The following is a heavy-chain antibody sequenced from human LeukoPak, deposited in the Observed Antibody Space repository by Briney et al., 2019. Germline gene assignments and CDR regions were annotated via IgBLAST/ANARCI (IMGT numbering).Heavy chain of an antibody. V-gene: IGHV3-48*03. D-gene: IGHD2-15*01. Sequence: GGSLRLSCAASGFTFSSYEMNWVRQAPEKGLEWVSYISSSGSTIYYADSVKGRFTISRDNAKNSLYLQMNSLRAEDTAVYYCARVRMDIVVVVGATYYFDYWGQGILVTVSS. J-gene: IGHJ4*02. CDR1: GFTFSSYE. CDR2: ISSSGSTI. CDR3: ARVRMDIVVVVGATYYFDY.